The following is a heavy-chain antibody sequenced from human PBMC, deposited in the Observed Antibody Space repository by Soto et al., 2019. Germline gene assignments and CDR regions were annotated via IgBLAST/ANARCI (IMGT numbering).Heavy chain of an antibody. J-gene: IGHJ5*02. D-gene: IGHD1-7*01. CDR1: GYTFTSYT. V-gene: IGHV1-3*01. CDR3: ARDPWNYVSGWFDP. Sequence: SVKVSCKASGYTFTSYTMHWVRQAPGQRLEWMGWINAGNGNTKYSQKFQGRVTVTRDTSASTAYMELSSLRSEDTAVYYCARDPWNYVSGWFDPWGQGTLVTVSS. CDR2: INAGNGNT.